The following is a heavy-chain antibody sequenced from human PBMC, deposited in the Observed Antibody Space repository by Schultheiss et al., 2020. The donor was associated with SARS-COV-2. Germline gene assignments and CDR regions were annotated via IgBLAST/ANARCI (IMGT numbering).Heavy chain of an antibody. Sequence: SETLSLTCTVSGGSISSGDYYWSWIRQPPGKGLEWIGYIYYSGSTNYNPSLKSRVTISVDTSKNQFSLKLSSVTAADTAVYYCARQRSSSSSYGMDVWGQGTAVTVSS. V-gene: IGHV4-30-4*01. J-gene: IGHJ6*02. D-gene: IGHD6-13*01. CDR1: GGSISSGDYY. CDR2: IYYSGST. CDR3: ARQRSSSSSYGMDV.